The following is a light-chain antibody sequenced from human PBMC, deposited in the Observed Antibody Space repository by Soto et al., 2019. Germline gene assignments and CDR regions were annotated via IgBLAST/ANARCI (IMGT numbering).Light chain of an antibody. CDR2: GAS. J-gene: IGKJ1*01. V-gene: IGKV3-15*01. Sequence: EIVMTQSPVTLSVSPGERATLSCRASQSISNHLAWYQQKPGQPPRLLIYGASTRATGIPARFSGSGSGTEFTLTISSLQSEDFAVYYCQQYGSQGTFGQGTKVEIK. CDR1: QSISNH. CDR3: QQYGSQGT.